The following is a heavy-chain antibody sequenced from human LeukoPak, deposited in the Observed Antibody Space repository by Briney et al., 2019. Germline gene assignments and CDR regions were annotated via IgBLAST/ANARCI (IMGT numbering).Heavy chain of an antibody. CDR1: GGTFSSYA. V-gene: IGHV1-69*04. J-gene: IGHJ4*02. Sequence: SVKVSCKASGGTFSSYAISWVRQAPGQGLEWMGRIIPILGIAYYAQKFQGRVTITADKSTSTAYMELSSLRSEDTAVYYCARDGLRWLTVVVTAGIRTYFDYWGQGTLVTVSS. D-gene: IGHD2-21*02. CDR3: ARDGLRWLTVVVTAGIRTYFDY. CDR2: IIPILGIA.